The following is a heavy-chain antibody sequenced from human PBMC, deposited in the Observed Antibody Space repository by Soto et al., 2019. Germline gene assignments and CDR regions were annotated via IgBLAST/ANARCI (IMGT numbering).Heavy chain of an antibody. CDR3: ARADYNFYYGMDV. CDR1: GASISSRDYF. V-gene: IGHV4-30-4*01. J-gene: IGHJ6*02. Sequence: QVQLQESGPGLVKPSQTLSLTCTVSGASISSRDYFWSWIRQPPGKGLEWIGYIYYSGSTYYIPSLKSRVTMSLDTSKNQFSLNLSSVTAADTAVYYCARADYNFYYGMDVWGQGTTVTVSS. CDR2: IYYSGST.